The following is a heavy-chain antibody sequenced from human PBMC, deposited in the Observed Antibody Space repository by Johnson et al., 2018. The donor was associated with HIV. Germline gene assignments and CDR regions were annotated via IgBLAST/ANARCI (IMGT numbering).Heavy chain of an antibody. CDR3: VRDPAGGAFDI. CDR1: GFTFSSYA. CDR2: ISGSGGGT. Sequence: VQLLESGGGVVQPGGSLRLSCAASGFTFSSYAMTWVRQAPGKGLEWVAGISGSGGGTYYADSVKGRFTISRDNSKNTVFLQMSSLRAEDTAIYYCVRDPAGGAFDIWGQGTMVTVSS. J-gene: IGHJ3*02. V-gene: IGHV3-23*01.